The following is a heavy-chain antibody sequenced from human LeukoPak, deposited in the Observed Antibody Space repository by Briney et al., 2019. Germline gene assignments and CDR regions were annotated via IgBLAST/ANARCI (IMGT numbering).Heavy chain of an antibody. CDR2: INPNSGGT. V-gene: IGHV1-2*02. D-gene: IGHD1-20*01. Sequence: ASVKVSCKASGYTFTGYYMHWVRQAPGQGLEWMGWINPNSGGTNYAQKFQGRVTMTRDTSTSTVYMELSSLRSEDTAVYYCARDAQHSHNRNDVGGSDGWSYFDYWGQGTLVTVSS. CDR3: ARDAQHSHNRNDVGGSDGWSYFDY. CDR1: GYTFTGYY. J-gene: IGHJ4*02.